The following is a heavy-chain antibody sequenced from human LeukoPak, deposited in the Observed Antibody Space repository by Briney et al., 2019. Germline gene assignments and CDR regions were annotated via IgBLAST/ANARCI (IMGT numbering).Heavy chain of an antibody. Sequence: GGSLRLSCAASGFTFSSYSMNWVRQAPGKGLEWVSSISSSSSYIYYADSVKGRFTISRDNAKNSLYLQMNSLRAEDTAVYYCARATSTYAISDMGAYWGQGTLVTVSS. CDR2: ISSSSSYI. CDR1: GFTFSSYS. V-gene: IGHV3-21*01. CDR3: ARATSTYAISDMGAY. D-gene: IGHD3-9*01. J-gene: IGHJ4*02.